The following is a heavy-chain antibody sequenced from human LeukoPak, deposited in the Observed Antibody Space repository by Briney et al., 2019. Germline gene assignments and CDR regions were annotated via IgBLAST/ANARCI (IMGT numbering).Heavy chain of an antibody. V-gene: IGHV3-30*18. Sequence: GGSLRLSCAASGFTFSSYGMHWVRQAPGKGLEWVAVISYDGSNKYYADSVKGRFTISRDNSKNTLYLQMNSLRAEDTAVYYCAKLSTYYYDSSGYSYPIFDYWGQGTLVTVSS. CDR1: GFTFSSYG. CDR2: ISYDGSNK. J-gene: IGHJ4*02. CDR3: AKLSTYYYDSSGYSYPIFDY. D-gene: IGHD3-22*01.